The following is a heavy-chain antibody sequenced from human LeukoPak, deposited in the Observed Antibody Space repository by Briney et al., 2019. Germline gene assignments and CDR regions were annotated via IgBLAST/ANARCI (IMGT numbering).Heavy chain of an antibody. Sequence: PGGSLRLSCAASGFTFSSYSMNWVRQAPGKGLEWVSSISSSSSYIYYADSVKGRFTISRDNAKNSLYLQMNSLRAEDTAVYYCARVAITIFGVPSYYMDVWGKGTTVTVSS. V-gene: IGHV3-21*01. CDR3: ARVAITIFGVPSYYMDV. D-gene: IGHD3-3*01. J-gene: IGHJ6*03. CDR1: GFTFSSYS. CDR2: ISSSSSYI.